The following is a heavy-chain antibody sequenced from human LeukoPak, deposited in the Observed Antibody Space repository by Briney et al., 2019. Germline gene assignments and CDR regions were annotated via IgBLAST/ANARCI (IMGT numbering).Heavy chain of an antibody. CDR3: ATPQYYYDSTAYAFDI. CDR2: ISNDANNK. CDR1: GITFSSYD. V-gene: IGHV3-30*01. D-gene: IGHD3-22*01. Sequence: GGSLRLSCAASGITFSSYDFHWVRQAPGKGLEWVAVISNDANNKYYADSVKGRFTISRDYSKNTLYLQMNRLRAEDTALYYCATPQYYYDSTAYAFDIWGQGALVSVSS. J-gene: IGHJ3*02.